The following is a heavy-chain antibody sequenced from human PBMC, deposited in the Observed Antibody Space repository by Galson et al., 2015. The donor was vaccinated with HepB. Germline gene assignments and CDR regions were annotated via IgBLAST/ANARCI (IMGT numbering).Heavy chain of an antibody. J-gene: IGHJ4*02. D-gene: IGHD3-22*01. Sequence: SLRLSCAASGFTFSSYGMHWVRQAPGKGLEWVAVISYDGSNKYYADSVKGRFTISRDNSKNTLYLQMNSLRAEDTAVYYCAKDLYYYDSSGYQKFDYWGQGTLVTVSS. CDR1: GFTFSSYG. CDR2: ISYDGSNK. CDR3: AKDLYYYDSSGYQKFDY. V-gene: IGHV3-30*18.